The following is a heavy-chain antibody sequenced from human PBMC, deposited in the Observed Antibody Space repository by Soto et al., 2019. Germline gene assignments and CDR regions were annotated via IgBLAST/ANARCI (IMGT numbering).Heavy chain of an antibody. Sequence: SLKISCKGALYSFTSYFIGWVRQRPGKVLEWMGIIYPGDSDTRYSPSFQGQVTISADKSISTAYLQWSSLKASDTAMYYCARLPPMVRGEYYYYYGMDVWGQGTTVTVSS. D-gene: IGHD3-10*01. V-gene: IGHV5-51*01. CDR3: ARLPPMVRGEYYYYYGMDV. CDR1: LYSFTSYF. J-gene: IGHJ6*02. CDR2: IYPGDSDT.